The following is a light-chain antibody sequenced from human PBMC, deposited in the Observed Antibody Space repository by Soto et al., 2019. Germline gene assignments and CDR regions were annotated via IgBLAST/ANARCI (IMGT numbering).Light chain of an antibody. CDR3: QQYHWAPDT. J-gene: IGKJ5*01. V-gene: IGKV3-20*01. CDR2: GAS. CDR1: QIVGGDT. Sequence: FLTQSPGNLASCRGETAPVFCRSSQIVGGDTLAWFQQRPGQAPRLVIYGASNRAAGIPDRFSGSGSGTDFTLTVSRLEPEDFAMYYCQQYHWAPDTFGQGTRLEIK.